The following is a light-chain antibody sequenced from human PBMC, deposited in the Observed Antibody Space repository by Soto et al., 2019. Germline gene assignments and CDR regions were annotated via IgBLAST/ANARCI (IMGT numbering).Light chain of an antibody. V-gene: IGKV1-5*03. Sequence: DIQMTQSPSTLSASVGDRVTITCRASQSISTWLAWYQQKPGKAPKLLIYRASALESGVPSRFSGGGSGTEFTLTISSLQPEDSATHYCQQYDTYWTFGQGTKVEIK. J-gene: IGKJ1*01. CDR1: QSISTW. CDR3: QQYDTYWT. CDR2: RAS.